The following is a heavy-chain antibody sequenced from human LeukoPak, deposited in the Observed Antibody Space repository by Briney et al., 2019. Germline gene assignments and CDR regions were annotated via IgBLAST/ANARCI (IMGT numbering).Heavy chain of an antibody. CDR2: ISHSGST. J-gene: IGHJ4*02. V-gene: IGHV4-34*01. Sequence: SETLSLTCGVDGGSFSGYYWTWIRQPPGKGLEWIGEISHSGSTKYNPSLKSRVTISLDTSKNQYSLKLTSVTAADTAVYYCASTTVRSGYWGQGTLVTVSS. CDR1: GGSFSGYY. CDR3: ASTTVRSGY. D-gene: IGHD4-17*01.